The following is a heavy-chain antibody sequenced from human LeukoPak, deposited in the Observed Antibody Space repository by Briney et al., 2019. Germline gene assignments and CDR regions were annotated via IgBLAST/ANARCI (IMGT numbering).Heavy chain of an antibody. CDR1: GGSISSGGYY. Sequence: SETLSLTCTVSGGSISSGGYYWSWIRQHPGEGLEWIGYIYYSGSTYYNPSLKSRVTISVDTSKNQFSLKLGSVTAADTAVYYCARTQVYGDYSFGDYFDYWGQGTLVTVSS. D-gene: IGHD4-17*01. V-gene: IGHV4-31*03. CDR2: IYYSGST. CDR3: ARTQVYGDYSFGDYFDY. J-gene: IGHJ4*02.